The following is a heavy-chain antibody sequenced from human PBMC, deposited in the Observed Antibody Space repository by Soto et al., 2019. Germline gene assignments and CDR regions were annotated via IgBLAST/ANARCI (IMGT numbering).Heavy chain of an antibody. J-gene: IGHJ4*02. Sequence: QVQLVESGGGVVQPGRSLRLSCAASGFIFSSYAIHWVRQAPGKGLEWVALISYDGSNKYYADSVNGRFTISRDNSKNTLYLQMNRLRAEDTAVYYCARGGRLRHFDYWGQGTLVTVSS. CDR2: ISYDGSNK. V-gene: IGHV3-30-3*01. CDR3: ARGGRLRHFDY. CDR1: GFIFSSYA. D-gene: IGHD5-12*01.